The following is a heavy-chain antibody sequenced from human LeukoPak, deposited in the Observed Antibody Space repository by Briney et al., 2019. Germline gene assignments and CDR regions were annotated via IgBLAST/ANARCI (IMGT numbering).Heavy chain of an antibody. V-gene: IGHV3-48*03. CDR1: GFTFNTYN. Sequence: GGSLRLSCVVSGFTFNTYNMNWVRQAPGKGLEWVSYISSSDNTMYYADSVKGRFTISRDNAKNSLYQQMNSLRAEDTAIYYCARLLYYDTSGYSYWGQGTLVTVSS. D-gene: IGHD3-22*01. J-gene: IGHJ4*02. CDR2: ISSSDNTM. CDR3: ARLLYYDTSGYSY.